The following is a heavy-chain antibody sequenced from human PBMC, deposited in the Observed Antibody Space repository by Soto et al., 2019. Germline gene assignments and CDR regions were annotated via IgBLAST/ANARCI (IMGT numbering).Heavy chain of an antibody. V-gene: IGHV1-3*01. D-gene: IGHD2-15*01. Sequence: ASVKVSCKTSGYAFTNSTIHWVRQAPGQSLEWMGWINGGSGHTRYSQKFQARVTLTKDTSASSAYMELSSLRSEDTAVYYCARVLTPNWFDPWGQGTRVTVSS. CDR2: INGGSGHT. J-gene: IGHJ5*02. CDR1: GYAFTNST. CDR3: ARVLTPNWFDP.